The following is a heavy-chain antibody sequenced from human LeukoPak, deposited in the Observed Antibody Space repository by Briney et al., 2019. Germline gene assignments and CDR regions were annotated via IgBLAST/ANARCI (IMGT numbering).Heavy chain of an antibody. CDR2: ISAYNGNT. Sequence: ASAKVSCKASGYTFTSYGISWVRQAPGQGLEWMGWISAYNGNTNYAQKLQGRVTMTTDTSTSTAYMELRSLRSDDTAVYYCARGYCSSTSCLRFDPWGQGTLVTVSS. J-gene: IGHJ5*02. CDR1: GYTFTSYG. D-gene: IGHD2-2*01. CDR3: ARGYCSSTSCLRFDP. V-gene: IGHV1-18*04.